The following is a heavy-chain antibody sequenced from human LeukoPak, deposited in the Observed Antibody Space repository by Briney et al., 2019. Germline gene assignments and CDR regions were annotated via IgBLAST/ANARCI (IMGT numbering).Heavy chain of an antibody. Sequence: SETLSLTCTVSGGSISSSSYYCGWIRQPPGKGLECIGNIYYSGSTYYNPSLESRVTISVDTSKNQFSLKLSSVTAADTAVYYCARLVSVRYSSGWYVDYWGQGTLVTVSS. J-gene: IGHJ4*02. CDR3: ARLVSVRYSSGWYVDY. CDR1: GGSISSSSYY. D-gene: IGHD6-19*01. CDR2: IYYSGST. V-gene: IGHV4-39*01.